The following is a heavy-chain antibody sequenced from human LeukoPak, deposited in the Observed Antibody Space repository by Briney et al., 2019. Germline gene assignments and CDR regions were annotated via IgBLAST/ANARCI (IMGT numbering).Heavy chain of an antibody. D-gene: IGHD1-14*01. Sequence: PGGSLRLSCAASGFTFSSCGFNWVRQAPGKGLEWVSSIGPTGTDRYYADSVRGRFTISRDNAKNSMYLQMDSLRDGDTAVYYCATETIGRHYDYWGQGTLLTVS. CDR1: GFTFSSCG. V-gene: IGHV3-21*01. J-gene: IGHJ4*02. CDR2: IGPTGTDR. CDR3: ATETIGRHYDY.